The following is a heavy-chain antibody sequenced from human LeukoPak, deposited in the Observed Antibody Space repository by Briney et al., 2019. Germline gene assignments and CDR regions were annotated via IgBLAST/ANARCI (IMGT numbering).Heavy chain of an antibody. V-gene: IGHV3-30*18. CDR2: VSNDGRVQ. Sequence: GRSLRLSCAASGSTFSNYGMHWVRQAPGKGLEWVAVVSNDGRVQYYADSVKGRFTISRDNSKNTLSLQMNSLRAEDTAVYYCTKEGGPMAVPTERYSFDQWGQGTLVTVSS. J-gene: IGHJ4*02. CDR3: TKEGGPMAVPTERYSFDQ. CDR1: GSTFSNYG. D-gene: IGHD5-12*01.